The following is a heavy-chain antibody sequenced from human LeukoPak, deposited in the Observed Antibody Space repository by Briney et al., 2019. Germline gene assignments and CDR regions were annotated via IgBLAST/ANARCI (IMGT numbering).Heavy chain of an antibody. CDR3: ARIGRDGYNFHY. J-gene: IGHJ4*02. Sequence: SETLSLTCAVYGGSFSGYYWTWIRQPRGKGLEWIGEINHSGSTNYNTSLKSRVTISVDTSKNQFSLKVSSATAADTAVYYCARIGRDGYNFHYWGQGTLVTVSS. CDR1: GGSFSGYY. D-gene: IGHD5-24*01. V-gene: IGHV4-34*01. CDR2: INHSGST.